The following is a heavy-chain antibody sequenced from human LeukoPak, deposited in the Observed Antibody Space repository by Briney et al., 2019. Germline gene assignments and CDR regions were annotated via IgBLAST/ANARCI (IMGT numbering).Heavy chain of an antibody. J-gene: IGHJ4*02. D-gene: IGHD3-10*01. Sequence: SETLSLTCTVSGGSISSHYWSWIRQPPGKGLEWIGYIYNSGSNNYNPSLKSRVTISIDTSKNQFSLKLTSVTAADTAVYYCAPRGYWGQGTLVTVSS. V-gene: IGHV4-59*08. CDR1: GGSISSHY. CDR3: APRGY. CDR2: IYNSGSN.